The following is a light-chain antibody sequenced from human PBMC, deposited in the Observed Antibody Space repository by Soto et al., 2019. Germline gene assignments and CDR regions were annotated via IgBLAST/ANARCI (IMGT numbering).Light chain of an antibody. Sequence: IQMTQSPSTLSASVGDTVTITCRASQRISGWLAWYQQKPGKAPKLLIYDVSSLLRGVPSRFSGSGSGTEFTLTISRLEPEDFAVYYCQQFSSYPLTFGGGTKVDIK. J-gene: IGKJ4*01. CDR3: QQFSSYPLT. V-gene: IGKV1-5*01. CDR2: DVS. CDR1: QRISGW.